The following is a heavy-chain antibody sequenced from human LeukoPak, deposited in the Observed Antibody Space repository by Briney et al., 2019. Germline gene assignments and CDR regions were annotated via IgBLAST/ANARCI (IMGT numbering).Heavy chain of an antibody. CDR2: IYHSGST. CDR3: ARNTNYYDSSGYWFDP. Sequence: SKTLSLTCAVSGGSISSGGYSWSWIRQPPGKGLEWIGYIYHSGSTYYNPSLKSRVTISVDRSKNQFSLKLSSVTAADTAVYYCARNTNYYDSSGYWFDPWGQGTLVTVSS. D-gene: IGHD3-22*01. V-gene: IGHV4-30-2*01. J-gene: IGHJ5*02. CDR1: GGSISSGGYS.